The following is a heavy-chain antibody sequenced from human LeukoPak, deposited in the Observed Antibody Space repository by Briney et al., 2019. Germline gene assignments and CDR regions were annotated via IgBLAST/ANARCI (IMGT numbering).Heavy chain of an antibody. Sequence: EGSLRLSCAASGFTFSSYAMSWVRQAPGKGLEWVSAISGSGGSTYYADSVKGRFTISRDNSKNTLYLQMNSLRAEDTAVYYCAKVYSSSWYYFDYWGQGTLVTVSS. V-gene: IGHV3-23*01. CDR2: ISGSGGST. CDR3: AKVYSSSWYYFDY. J-gene: IGHJ4*02. D-gene: IGHD6-13*01. CDR1: GFTFSSYA.